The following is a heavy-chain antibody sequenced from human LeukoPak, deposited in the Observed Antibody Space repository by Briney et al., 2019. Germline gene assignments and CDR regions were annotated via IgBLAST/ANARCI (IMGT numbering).Heavy chain of an antibody. D-gene: IGHD2-2*02. Sequence: GGSLRLSCAASGFTFSSYSMNWVRQAPGKGLEWVSYISSSSSTIYYADSVKGRFTISRDNAKNSLYLQMNSLRAEDTAVYYCARDPVVVVPAAIGSMAVAGHFDCWGQGTLVTVSS. CDR3: ARDPVVVVPAAIGSMAVAGHFDC. CDR1: GFTFSSYS. V-gene: IGHV3-48*01. J-gene: IGHJ4*02. CDR2: ISSSSSTI.